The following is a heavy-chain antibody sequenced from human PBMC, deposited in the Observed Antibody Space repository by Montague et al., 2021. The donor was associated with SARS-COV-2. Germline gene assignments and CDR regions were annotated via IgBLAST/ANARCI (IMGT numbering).Heavy chain of an antibody. V-gene: IGHV4-59*01. CDR1: GGSISSYY. Sequence: SETLSLTCTVSGGSISSYYWNWIRQFPGKGPEWIGYIYYSGSTKYNPSLKSRVTISVDTSKSQMSLRLNSVTAADTAVYYCAGDRGRFWHFDLWGRGTLVTVSS. CDR2: IYYSGST. D-gene: IGHD5-12*01. J-gene: IGHJ2*01. CDR3: AGDRGRFWHFDL.